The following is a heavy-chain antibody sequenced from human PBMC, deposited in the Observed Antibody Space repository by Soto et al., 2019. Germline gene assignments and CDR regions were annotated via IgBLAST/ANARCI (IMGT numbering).Heavy chain of an antibody. Sequence: SETLSLTCNGSGGSISNYYWSWIRQPPGKGLEWIGYIYYSGTTNYDPSLKSRVTISIDTSKSQFSLKLSSVTAADTAVYYCARDGRGYSGYSYDSWGQGTLVTVS. D-gene: IGHD5-12*01. CDR1: GGSISNYY. CDR3: ARDGRGYSGYSYDS. V-gene: IGHV4-59*01. J-gene: IGHJ4*02. CDR2: IYYSGTT.